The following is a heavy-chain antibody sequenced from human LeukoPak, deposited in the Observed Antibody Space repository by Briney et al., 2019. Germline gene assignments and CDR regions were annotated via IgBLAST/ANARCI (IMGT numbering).Heavy chain of an antibody. CDR2: IIPIFGTI. D-gene: IGHD1-26*01. CDR1: GCTFTSRG. CDR3: SRGLGAHYYYYMDV. V-gene: IGHV1-69*05. J-gene: IGHJ6*03. Sequence: GASVTVSYTASGCTFTSRGVSWDRVAPGQGLEWMGRIIPIFGTINYAQKFQGRVTITTDKSTSTVHMDLTRLRIEDTAVSYCSRGLGAHYYYYMDVWDEGTTVIVSS.